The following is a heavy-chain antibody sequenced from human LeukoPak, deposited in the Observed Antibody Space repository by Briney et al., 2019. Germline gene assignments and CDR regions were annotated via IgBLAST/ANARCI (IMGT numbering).Heavy chain of an antibody. J-gene: IGHJ4*02. CDR1: GFTFSRNS. CDR3: ARGAEGVAATDSNFDY. V-gene: IGHV3-21*01. Sequence: GGSLRLSCAASGFTFSRNSMNWVRQAPGNGLEWVSSISTSSSYIYYADSVKGRFTISRDNARNSLYLQMNSLRAEDTAVFYCARGAEGVAATDSNFDYWGQGTLVTVSS. D-gene: IGHD6-13*01. CDR2: ISTSSSYI.